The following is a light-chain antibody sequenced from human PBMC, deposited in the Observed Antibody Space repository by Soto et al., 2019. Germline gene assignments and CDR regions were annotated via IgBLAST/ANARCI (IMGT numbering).Light chain of an antibody. Sequence: IVLTQSPATLSFSPGDIASLSFRASHSVSSNLAWYQQKPCQAPRLLIYDASNRATGIPARFSGSGSGTDFTLTIRSLEPEDFAVYYCQQRSNWRTFGQGTKVDIK. V-gene: IGKV3-11*01. J-gene: IGKJ1*01. CDR3: QQRSNWRT. CDR1: HSVSSN. CDR2: DAS.